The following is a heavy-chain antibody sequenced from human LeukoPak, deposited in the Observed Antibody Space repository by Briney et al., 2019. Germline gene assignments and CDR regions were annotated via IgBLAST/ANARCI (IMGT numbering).Heavy chain of an antibody. Sequence: PSETLSLTCTVSGGSISSGGYYWSWIRQHPGKGLEWIGYIYYSGSTYYNPSLKSRVTISVDTSKNQFSLKLSSVTAADTAVYYCARDRFSRGGRDYYYGMDVWGQGTTVTVSS. J-gene: IGHJ6*02. CDR3: ARDRFSRGGRDYYYGMDV. D-gene: IGHD3-10*01. CDR2: IYYSGST. V-gene: IGHV4-31*03. CDR1: GGSISSGGYY.